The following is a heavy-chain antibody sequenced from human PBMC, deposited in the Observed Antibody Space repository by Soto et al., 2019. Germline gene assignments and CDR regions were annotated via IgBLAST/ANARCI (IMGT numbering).Heavy chain of an antibody. CDR1: GGTFSSYA. V-gene: IGHV1-69*13. Sequence: ASVKASCKASGGTFSSYAISWVRQAPGQGLEWMGGIIPIFGTANYAQKFQGRVTITADESTSTAYMELSSLRSEDTAVYYCARGAKGVTLGITMVRGVIDNYYGMDVWGQGTTVTVSS. CDR2: IIPIFGTA. D-gene: IGHD3-10*01. J-gene: IGHJ6*02. CDR3: ARGAKGVTLGITMVRGVIDNYYGMDV.